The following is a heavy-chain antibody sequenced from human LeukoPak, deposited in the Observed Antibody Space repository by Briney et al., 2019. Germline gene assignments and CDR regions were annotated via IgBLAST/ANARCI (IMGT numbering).Heavy chain of an antibody. Sequence: ASVTVSCKASGYTFNNFVICWVRQAPGQGLEWVGWISPHTYTTRYATRVQGRVTMTTDTSTTTVYMELRSLRSDDTAVYFCARGQGLYSWGEGTPVTVSS. V-gene: IGHV1-18*01. CDR3: ARGQGLYS. CDR2: ISPHTYTT. CDR1: GYTFNNFV. D-gene: IGHD3-16*01. J-gene: IGHJ4*02.